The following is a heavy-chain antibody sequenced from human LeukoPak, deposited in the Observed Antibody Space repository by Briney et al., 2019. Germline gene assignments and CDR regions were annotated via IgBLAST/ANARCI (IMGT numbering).Heavy chain of an antibody. V-gene: IGHV3-30*18. Sequence: PGRSLRLSCAASGFTFSSYGMHWVRQAPGKGLEWVAVISYDGSNKYYADSVKGRFTISRDNSKNTLYLQMNSLRAEDTAVYYCAKDLRYYDSSGYYYWGRGTLVTVSS. CDR3: AKDLRYYDSSGYYY. CDR2: ISYDGSNK. CDR1: GFTFSSYG. D-gene: IGHD3-22*01. J-gene: IGHJ4*02.